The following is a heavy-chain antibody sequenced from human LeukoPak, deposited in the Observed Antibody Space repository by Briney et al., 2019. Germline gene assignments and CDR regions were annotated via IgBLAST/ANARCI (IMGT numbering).Heavy chain of an antibody. CDR2: ISAYNGNT. D-gene: IGHD3-3*01. Sequence: ASVKVSCKASGYTFTSYGISWARQAPGQGLEWMGWISAYNGNTNYAQKLQGRVTMTTDTSTSTAYMELRSLRSDDTAVYYCARAWGSITIFGVVPTYYYYYDMDVWGQGTTVTVSS. J-gene: IGHJ6*02. CDR3: ARAWGSITIFGVVPTYYYYYDMDV. CDR1: GYTFTSYG. V-gene: IGHV1-18*01.